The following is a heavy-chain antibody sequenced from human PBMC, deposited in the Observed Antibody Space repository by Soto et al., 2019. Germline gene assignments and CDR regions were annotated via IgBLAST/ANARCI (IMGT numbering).Heavy chain of an antibody. Sequence: GASVKVSCKASGNTVPNYAIHWVRQAPGQRLEWMGWINGGNSNTKYSQKFQGRVTITRDTSASTAYMELSSLRSEDTAVYYCARSIVVVTALDYWGQGTLVTVSS. CDR3: ARSIVVVTALDY. J-gene: IGHJ4*02. V-gene: IGHV1-3*01. CDR2: INGGNSNT. D-gene: IGHD2-21*02. CDR1: GNTVPNYA.